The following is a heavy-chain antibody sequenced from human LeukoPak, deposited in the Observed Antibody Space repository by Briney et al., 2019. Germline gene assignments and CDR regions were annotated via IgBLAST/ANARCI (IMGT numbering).Heavy chain of an antibody. V-gene: IGHV1-69*01. D-gene: IGHD3-3*01. Sequence: ASVKVSCKASGGTFSSYAISWVRQAPGQGLEWMGGIIPIFGTANYAQKFQGRVTITADESTSTAYMELSSLRSEDTAVYYCARESRYDFWSGYYLDYWGQGTLVTVFS. J-gene: IGHJ4*02. CDR2: IIPIFGTA. CDR3: ARESRYDFWSGYYLDY. CDR1: GGTFSSYA.